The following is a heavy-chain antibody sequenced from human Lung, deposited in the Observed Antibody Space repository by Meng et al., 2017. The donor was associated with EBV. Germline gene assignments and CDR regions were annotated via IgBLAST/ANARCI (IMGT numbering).Heavy chain of an antibody. CDR3: ARFYCSSTSCPHVLFDY. Sequence: VQLVQAGAEVKKPGALVKVYCQASGFIFTSYAISWVRQAPGQGLQYMGWISAYNGNTNYAQELQGRVTMTTDTSTSTAYMELRSLRFDDTAVYYCARFYCSSTSCPHVLFDYWGQGTLVTVSS. CDR1: GFIFTSYA. J-gene: IGHJ4*02. V-gene: IGHV1-18*01. CDR2: ISAYNGNT. D-gene: IGHD2-2*01.